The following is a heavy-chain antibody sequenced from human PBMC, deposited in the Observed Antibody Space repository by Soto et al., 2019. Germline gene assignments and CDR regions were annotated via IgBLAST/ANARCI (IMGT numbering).Heavy chain of an antibody. J-gene: IGHJ4*02. V-gene: IGHV3-23*01. Sequence: EVQLLESGGGLVQPGGSLRLSCAASGFTFSSYAMSWVRQAPGKGLEWVSAISGSGGSTYYADSVKGRFTISRDNSKNTLYLQMNGLRAEDTAVYYCAKGLPQVPIMIPFGGVIAPYFDYWGQGTLVTVSS. CDR3: AKGLPQVPIMIPFGGVIAPYFDY. CDR1: GFTFSSYA. D-gene: IGHD3-16*02. CDR2: ISGSGGST.